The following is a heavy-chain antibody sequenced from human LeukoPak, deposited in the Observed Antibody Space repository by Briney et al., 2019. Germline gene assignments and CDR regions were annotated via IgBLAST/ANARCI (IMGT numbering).Heavy chain of an antibody. V-gene: IGHV4-39*07. CDR1: GGSISSSSYY. CDR3: AEGSWQIKDAFDI. Sequence: SETLSLTCTVSGGSISSSSYYWGWIRQPPGKGLEWIGEINHSGSTNYNPSLKSRVTISVDTSKNQFSLKLSSVTAADTAVYYCAEGSWQIKDAFDIWGQGTMVTVSS. CDR2: INHSGST. D-gene: IGHD6-13*01. J-gene: IGHJ3*02.